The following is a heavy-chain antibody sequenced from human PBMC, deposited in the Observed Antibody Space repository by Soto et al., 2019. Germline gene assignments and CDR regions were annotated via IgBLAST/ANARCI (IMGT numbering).Heavy chain of an antibody. V-gene: IGHV3-48*01. D-gene: IGHD6-19*01. Sequence: EVQLVESGGGLVQPGGSLRLSCAASGFTFSSYSMNWVRQAPGKGLEWVSYISSSSSTIYYAYSVKGRFTISRDNAKNSLYLQMNSLRAEDTAVYYCAREDTSGWYGYDDYWGQGTLVTVSS. CDR2: ISSSSSTI. CDR3: AREDTSGWYGYDDY. J-gene: IGHJ4*02. CDR1: GFTFSSYS.